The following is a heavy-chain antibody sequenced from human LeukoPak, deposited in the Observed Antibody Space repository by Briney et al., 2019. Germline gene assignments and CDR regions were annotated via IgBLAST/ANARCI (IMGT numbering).Heavy chain of an antibody. V-gene: IGHV1-69*13. Sequence: SVKVSCKASGYTFTSYAISWVRQAPGQGLEWMGGIIPIFGTANYAQKFQGRVTITADESTSTAYMELSSLRSEDTAVYYCARVVGADGFAFDSWGQGTMVTVSS. CDR2: IIPIFGTA. D-gene: IGHD1-26*01. CDR3: ARVVGADGFAFDS. CDR1: GYTFTSYA. J-gene: IGHJ3*02.